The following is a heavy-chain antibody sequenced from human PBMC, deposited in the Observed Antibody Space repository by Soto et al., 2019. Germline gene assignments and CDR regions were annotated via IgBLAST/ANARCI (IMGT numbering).Heavy chain of an antibody. V-gene: IGHV3-23*01. Sequence: GGSLRLSCAASGSTVGTYAMTWVRQAPGKGLEWVSTISANGAATYYADSVRGRFTISRDNSKDTLYLQMDGLRADDTAVYYCAKDPRLELRGVDSWGQGTLVTSPQ. D-gene: IGHD1-7*01. J-gene: IGHJ4*02. CDR2: ISANGAAT. CDR1: GSTVGTYA. CDR3: AKDPRLELRGVDS.